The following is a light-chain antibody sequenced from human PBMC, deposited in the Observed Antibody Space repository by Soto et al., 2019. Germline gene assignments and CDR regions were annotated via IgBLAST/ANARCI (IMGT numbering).Light chain of an antibody. CDR1: HSISRW. CDR2: HDS. Sequence: DIQITQSPSTPSASVGDRVTITWRASHSISRWLAWYQQKPGKAPKLLIYHDSSLEGGVPSRFSGSGSGTEFTLTISSLQPDDFATYFCQQYNSYPVTFGQGTRLEIK. CDR3: QQYNSYPVT. J-gene: IGKJ5*01. V-gene: IGKV1-5*01.